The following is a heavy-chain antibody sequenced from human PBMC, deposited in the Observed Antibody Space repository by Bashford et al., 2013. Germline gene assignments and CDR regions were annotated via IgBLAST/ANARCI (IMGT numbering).Heavy chain of an antibody. V-gene: IGHV4-61*02. D-gene: IGHD2-21*02. CDR1: GGSTNSGSYY. J-gene: IGHJ6*02. CDR3: AREWIVVMTAPRYGMDV. Sequence: SETLSLTCTVSGGSTNSGSYYWNWIRQPAGKGLEWIGRIYISGSPNYNPSLKSRVTISLDTSKNQFSLELSSVTAADTAIYYCAREWIVVMTAPRYGMDVWGQGTTVTVSS. CDR2: IYISGSP.